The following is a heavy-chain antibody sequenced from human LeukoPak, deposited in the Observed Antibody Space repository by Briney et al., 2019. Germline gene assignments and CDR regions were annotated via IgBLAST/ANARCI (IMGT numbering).Heavy chain of an antibody. D-gene: IGHD1-26*01. CDR3: ATLLRGICNWFDP. V-gene: IGHV4-39*07. CDR1: GDSSSSGVYC. Sequence: SETLSLTCAVSGDSSSSGVYCWGWIRQSPGKGLEWIGSVDYSGRTYYNPSLKSRATISIDTSKNQFSLRLSSVTAADTAVYYCATLLRGICNWFDPWGQGTLVTVSS. CDR2: VDYSGRT. J-gene: IGHJ5*02.